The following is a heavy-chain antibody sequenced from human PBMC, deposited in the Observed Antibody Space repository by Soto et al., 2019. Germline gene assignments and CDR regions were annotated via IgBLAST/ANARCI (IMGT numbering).Heavy chain of an antibody. CDR2: IIPIFGTA. V-gene: IGHV1-69*13. Sequence: SVKVSFKASGGTFSSYAISWVRQAPGQGLEWMGGIIPIFGTANYAQKFQGRVTITADESTSTAYMELSSLRSEDTAVYYCASGRGYSGYDYILYFDYWGQGTLVTVSS. J-gene: IGHJ4*02. CDR3: ASGRGYSGYDYILYFDY. D-gene: IGHD5-12*01. CDR1: GGTFSSYA.